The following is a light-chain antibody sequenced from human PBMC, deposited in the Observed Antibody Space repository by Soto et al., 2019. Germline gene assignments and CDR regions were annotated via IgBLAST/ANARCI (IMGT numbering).Light chain of an antibody. Sequence: DIQMTQSPSTLSASVGDRVTITCRASQNINTWVAWYQQKPGKAPKLLIYDASNLESGVPSRFSGSGSGTEFTLTISSLQPDDFATYYCQQYNSYPITFGQGTRLEIK. CDR3: QQYNSYPIT. V-gene: IGKV1-5*01. J-gene: IGKJ5*01. CDR2: DAS. CDR1: QNINTW.